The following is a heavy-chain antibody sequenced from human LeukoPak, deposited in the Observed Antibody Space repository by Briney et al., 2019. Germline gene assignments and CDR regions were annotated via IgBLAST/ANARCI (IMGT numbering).Heavy chain of an antibody. CDR3: ARVWFGESGWFDP. CDR2: ISSSSGYI. CDR1: GFTFSSYS. Sequence: GGSLRLSCAASGFTFSSYSMNWVRRAPGKGLEWVSFISSSSGYIYYADSVKGRFTISRDNAKNSLYLQMNSLRAEDTAVYYCARVWFGESGWFDPWGQGTLVTVSS. V-gene: IGHV3-21*01. D-gene: IGHD3-10*01. J-gene: IGHJ5*02.